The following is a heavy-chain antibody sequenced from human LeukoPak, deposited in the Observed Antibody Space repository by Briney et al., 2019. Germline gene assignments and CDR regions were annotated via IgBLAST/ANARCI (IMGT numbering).Heavy chain of an antibody. CDR1: GGSISSGSYY. CDR2: IYTSGST. Sequence: SETLSLTCTASGGSISSGSYYWSWIRRPAGKGLEWIGRIYTSGSTNYNSSLKSRVTISVDTSKNQFSLKLSSVTAADTAVYYCASAGSSGWFFDYWGQGTLVTVSS. J-gene: IGHJ4*02. CDR3: ASAGSSGWFFDY. D-gene: IGHD6-19*01. V-gene: IGHV4-61*02.